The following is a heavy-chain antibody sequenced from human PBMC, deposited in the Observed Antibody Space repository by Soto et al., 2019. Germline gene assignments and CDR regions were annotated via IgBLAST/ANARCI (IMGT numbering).Heavy chain of an antibody. Sequence: PGGSLRLSCEASGFTLRNYAMSWVRQAPGKGLEWVSLISATGGGTYYADSVKGRFTISRDNSHNTLYLQVHSLTAEDTAVYYCAKDRRAGGNSAFYFDFWGQGAQVTVSS. CDR2: ISATGGGT. D-gene: IGHD3-16*01. V-gene: IGHV3-23*01. CDR3: AKDRRAGGNSAFYFDF. CDR1: GFTLRNYA. J-gene: IGHJ4*02.